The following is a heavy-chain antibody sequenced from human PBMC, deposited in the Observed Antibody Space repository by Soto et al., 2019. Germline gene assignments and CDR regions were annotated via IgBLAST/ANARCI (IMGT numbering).Heavy chain of an antibody. CDR2: INHSGST. CDR1: GGSFSGYY. CDR3: ARVRPRKLAVAGYGDY. Sequence: QVQLQQWGAGLLKPSEALSLTCAVYGGSFSGYYWSWIRQPPGKGLEWIGEINHSGSTNYNPSLKSRVTISVDTTKNQFSLKLSSVTAADTAVYYCARVRPRKLAVAGYGDYWGQGTLVTVSS. V-gene: IGHV4-34*01. J-gene: IGHJ4*02. D-gene: IGHD6-19*01.